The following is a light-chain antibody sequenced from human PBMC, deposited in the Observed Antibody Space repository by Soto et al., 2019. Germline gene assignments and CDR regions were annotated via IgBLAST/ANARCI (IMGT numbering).Light chain of an antibody. V-gene: IGKV1-5*03. CDR2: EAS. Sequence: DISMTQSPSTLSASVGDRVTITCRASQSISSWLAWYQQKSGKAPKLLIYEASSLESGVPSRFSASGSGTEFTLTISSLQPDDFATYHCQQYKTYSPYTFGQGTKLEIQ. CDR1: QSISSW. J-gene: IGKJ2*01. CDR3: QQYKTYSPYT.